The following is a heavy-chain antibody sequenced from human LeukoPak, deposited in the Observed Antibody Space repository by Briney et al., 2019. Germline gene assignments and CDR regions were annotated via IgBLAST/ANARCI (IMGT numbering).Heavy chain of an antibody. J-gene: IGHJ3*02. Sequence: PETLCLTRTDPVGSLSSSYWCSIRQPLGGGLESIGHIYYSGSTNYNPSLKSRVTISVDTSKNQFSLKLSSVTAADTAVYYCASYYYGSGSYYKDAFDIWGQGTMVTVSS. CDR1: VGSLSSSY. CDR3: ASYYYGSGSYYKDAFDI. D-gene: IGHD3-10*01. CDR2: IYYSGST. V-gene: IGHV4-59*01.